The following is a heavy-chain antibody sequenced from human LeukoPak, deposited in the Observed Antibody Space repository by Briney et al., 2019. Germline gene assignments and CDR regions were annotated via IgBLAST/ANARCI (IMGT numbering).Heavy chain of an antibody. J-gene: IGHJ6*02. D-gene: IGHD2-15*01. CDR3: ARDGGGSLYGMDV. CDR1: GGSISSGVYC. V-gene: IGHV4-31*03. CDR2: ICSSGSA. Sequence: PSETLSLTCTVSGGSISSGVYCWSWIRQRPGEGLQWIGYICSSGSAYYNPSLKSRVTMSIDTSNNQFSLKLNSVTAADTVVYYCARDGGGSLYGMDVWGQGTTVTVSS.